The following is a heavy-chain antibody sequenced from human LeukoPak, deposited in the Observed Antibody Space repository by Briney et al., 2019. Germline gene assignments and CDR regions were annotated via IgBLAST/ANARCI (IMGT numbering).Heavy chain of an antibody. J-gene: IGHJ4*02. Sequence: PGGSLRLSCEASGFTFSSYWMSWVRQPPGKGLEWIGEINHSGSTNYNPSLKSRVTISVDTSKNQFSLKLSSVTAADTAVYFCARRVATSGNFFDYWGPGTLVTVS. CDR3: ARRVATSGNFFDY. CDR1: GFTFSSYW. D-gene: IGHD3-3*01. V-gene: IGHV4-34*01. CDR2: INHSGST.